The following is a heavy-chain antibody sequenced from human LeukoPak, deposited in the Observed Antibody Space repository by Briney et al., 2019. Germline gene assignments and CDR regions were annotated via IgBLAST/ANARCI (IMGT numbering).Heavy chain of an antibody. CDR3: ARQGYYYDSSGYYWFDP. Sequence: PSKTLSLTCTVSGGSISSYYWSWIRQPPGKGLEWIGYIYYSGSTNYNPSLKSRVTISVDTSKNQFSLKLSSVTAADTAVYYCARQGYYYDSSGYYWFDPWGQGTLVTVSS. J-gene: IGHJ5*02. D-gene: IGHD3-22*01. V-gene: IGHV4-59*01. CDR1: GGSISSYY. CDR2: IYYSGST.